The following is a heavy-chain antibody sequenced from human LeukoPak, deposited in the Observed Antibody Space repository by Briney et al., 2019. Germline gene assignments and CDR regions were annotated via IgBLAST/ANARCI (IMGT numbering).Heavy chain of an antibody. CDR3: VPDRSGYLSRSLPPYFDY. V-gene: IGHV1-69*05. D-gene: IGHD3-22*01. CDR2: IIPIFGTA. J-gene: IGHJ4*02. CDR1: GGTFSNYA. Sequence: SVKVSCKASGGTFSNYAFNWVRQAPGQGLEWMGGIIPIFGTADYAQKFQGRVTLTTDESTTTAYMELSSLRPEDTAVYYCVPDRSGYLSRSLPPYFDYWGQGTLVTVSS.